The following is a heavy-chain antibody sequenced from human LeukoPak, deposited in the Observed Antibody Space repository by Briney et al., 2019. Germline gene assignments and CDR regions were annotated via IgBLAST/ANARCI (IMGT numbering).Heavy chain of an antibody. CDR2: INQDGSEK. CDR3: VRDRVTKTTDFDY. J-gene: IGHJ4*02. V-gene: IGHV3-7*05. CDR1: GFPFSSNW. Sequence: GGPLSLPFAASGFPFSSNWMSGARQAPGKGREGGANINQDGSEKYYLDSVKGRFTISRDNAKNSLYLQMDSLRADDTAVYYCVRDRVTKTTDFDYWGQGTLVTVSS. D-gene: IGHD1-7*01.